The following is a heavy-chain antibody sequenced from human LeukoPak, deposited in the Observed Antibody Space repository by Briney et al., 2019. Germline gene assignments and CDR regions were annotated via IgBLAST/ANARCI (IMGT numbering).Heavy chain of an antibody. CDR1: GYTFTGYY. Sequence: ASVKVSCKASGYTFTGYYMHWVRQAPGQGLEWMGWINPNSGGTNYAQKFQGRVTMTRDTSISTAYMELSRLRSDDTAVYYCARSPTGSGSYYGLDYWGQGTLATVSS. D-gene: IGHD1-26*01. J-gene: IGHJ4*02. CDR3: ARSPTGSGSYYGLDY. V-gene: IGHV1-2*02. CDR2: INPNSGGT.